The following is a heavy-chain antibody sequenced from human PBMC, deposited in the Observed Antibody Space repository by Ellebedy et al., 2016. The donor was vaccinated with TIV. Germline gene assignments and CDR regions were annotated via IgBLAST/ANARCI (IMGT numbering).Heavy chain of an antibody. V-gene: IGHV3-23*01. J-gene: IGHJ4*02. CDR2: IRGSGYTT. D-gene: IGHD5-12*01. CDR3: VKTSRSNSGYDSPFDY. Sequence: GGSLRLSCAASGFTFADYAMSWVRQAPGKGLEWVSGIRGSGYTTYYAESVKGRFTISRDNSKYTLNLQMNSLRAEDTAVYFCVKTSRSNSGYDSPFDYWGQGALVGVSS. CDR1: GFTFADYA.